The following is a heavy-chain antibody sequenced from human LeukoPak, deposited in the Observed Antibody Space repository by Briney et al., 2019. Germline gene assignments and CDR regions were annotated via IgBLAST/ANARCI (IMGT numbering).Heavy chain of an antibody. D-gene: IGHD1-26*01. CDR3: ARDIVGATKDY. CDR1: GGSFSSYY. V-gene: IGHV4-34*01. J-gene: IGHJ4*02. CDR2: INHTGGT. Sequence: PSETLSLTCAVYGGSFSSYYWSWIRQPPGKGLEWIGEINHTGGTNYNPSLKSRVTISVDTSKNQFSLKLSSVTAADTAVYYCARDIVGATKDYWGQGTLVTVSS.